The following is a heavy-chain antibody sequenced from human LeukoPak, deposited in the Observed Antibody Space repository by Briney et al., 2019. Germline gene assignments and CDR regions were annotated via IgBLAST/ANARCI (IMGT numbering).Heavy chain of an antibody. CDR2: MNPGSGNT. D-gene: IGHD3-3*01. Sequence: GASVKVSCKASGYTFTSYDINWVRQATGQGLEWMGWMNPGSGNTGYAQKFQGRVTMTRDTSIRTAYMEVSSLRSEDTAVYSCARGAYYDLWSGSTQHAFDIWGQGTMVTVSS. CDR1: GYTFTSYD. J-gene: IGHJ3*02. V-gene: IGHV1-8*01. CDR3: ARGAYYDLWSGSTQHAFDI.